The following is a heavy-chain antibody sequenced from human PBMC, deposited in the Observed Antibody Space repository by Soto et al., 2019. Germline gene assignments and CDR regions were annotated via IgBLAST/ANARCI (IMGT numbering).Heavy chain of an antibody. Sequence: DVQLVESGGGLVQPGGSLRLSCAASGFTSSSYWMHWVRQAPGKGLVWVSRISNDGTSTNYADSVKGRFTISRDNAKNTVYLEMNSLRAEDTAVYYCARDWYYYDTSDHFSADAFDIWGQGTTVTVSS. CDR3: ARDWYYYDTSDHFSADAFDI. J-gene: IGHJ3*02. V-gene: IGHV3-74*01. D-gene: IGHD3-22*01. CDR1: GFTSSSYW. CDR2: ISNDGTST.